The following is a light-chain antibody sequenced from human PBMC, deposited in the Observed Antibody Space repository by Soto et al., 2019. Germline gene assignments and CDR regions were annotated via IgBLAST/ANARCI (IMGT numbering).Light chain of an antibody. Sequence: DIQMTQSPSTLSGSVGDRVTITCRASQTISSWLAWYQQKPGKAPKLLIYDASNLESGVPSRFSGSGSGTEITLSISSLQPDDFATYYCQQYRTYPWTFGQGTKVDIK. J-gene: IGKJ1*01. CDR3: QQYRTYPWT. CDR1: QTISSW. CDR2: DAS. V-gene: IGKV1-5*01.